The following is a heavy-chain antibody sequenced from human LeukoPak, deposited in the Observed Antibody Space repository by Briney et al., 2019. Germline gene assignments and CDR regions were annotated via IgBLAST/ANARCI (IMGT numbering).Heavy chain of an antibody. J-gene: IGHJ3*02. CDR2: ISGTGSST. Sequence: PEASLRLSCVASGFTFSCYAMSWVRQAPGKGLEWVSAISGTGSSTYYADSVKGRFTISRDNSKNTLFLQMNSLRAEDTAVYYCAKDGGDIVLMVYEDAFDIWGQGTMVTVSS. V-gene: IGHV3-23*01. CDR3: AKDGGDIVLMVYEDAFDI. CDR1: GFTFSCYA. D-gene: IGHD2-8*01.